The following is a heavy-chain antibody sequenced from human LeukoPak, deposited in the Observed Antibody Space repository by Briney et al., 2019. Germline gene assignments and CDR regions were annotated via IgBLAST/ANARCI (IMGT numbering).Heavy chain of an antibody. D-gene: IGHD2-2*02. CDR1: GGSISSGGYY. CDR3: ARSGYCSSTSCYTAIYYYYYMDV. V-gene: IGHV4-31*03. CDR2: IYYSGST. J-gene: IGHJ6*03. Sequence: NPSETLSLTCTVSGGSISSGGYYWSWIRQHPGKGLEWIGYIYYSGSTYYNPSLKSRVTISVDTSKNQFSLKLSSVTAADTAVYYCARSGYCSSTSCYTAIYYYYYMDVWGKGTTVTVSS.